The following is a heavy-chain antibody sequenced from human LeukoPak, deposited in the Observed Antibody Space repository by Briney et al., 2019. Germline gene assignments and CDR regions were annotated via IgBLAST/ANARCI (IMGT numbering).Heavy chain of an antibody. D-gene: IGHD6-13*01. CDR2: MYSGGTT. CDR1: GGSIKIYY. Sequence: SETLSLTCSVSGGSIKIYYWSWIRQSPGKGLDWIGYMYSGGTTNYSPSLKSRVTISEDMSKNQFSLKLTSVTAADTAVYYCARHSGHSSTNDAFDIWGQGTMVIVSS. CDR3: ARHSGHSSTNDAFDI. J-gene: IGHJ3*02. V-gene: IGHV4-59*01.